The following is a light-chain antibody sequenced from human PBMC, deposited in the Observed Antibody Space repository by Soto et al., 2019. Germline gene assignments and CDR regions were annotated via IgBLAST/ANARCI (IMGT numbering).Light chain of an antibody. V-gene: IGLV2-8*01. J-gene: IGLJ3*02. CDR2: EVT. CDR1: RCDVGAYNY. Sequence: QSALTQPPSASGSPGQSVTISCTGTRCDVGAYNYVSWYQQHAGKAPKLVIYEVTKRPSGVPDRFSGSKSANTASLTVSGLQAEDEADYYCSSFASSNTWVFGGGTKLTVL. CDR3: SSFASSNTWV.